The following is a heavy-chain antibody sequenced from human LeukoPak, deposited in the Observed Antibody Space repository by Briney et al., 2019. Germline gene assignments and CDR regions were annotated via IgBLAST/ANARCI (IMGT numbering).Heavy chain of an antibody. Sequence: GRSLRLSCAASGFTFSSYGMHWVRQAPGKGLEWVAVISYDGSNKYYADSVKGRFTISRDNSKNTLYLQMNSLRAEDTAVYYCAKVWGSGWSSFDYWGQGTLVTVSS. CDR2: ISYDGSNK. CDR3: AKVWGSGWSSFDY. D-gene: IGHD6-19*01. J-gene: IGHJ4*02. CDR1: GFTFSSYG. V-gene: IGHV3-30*18.